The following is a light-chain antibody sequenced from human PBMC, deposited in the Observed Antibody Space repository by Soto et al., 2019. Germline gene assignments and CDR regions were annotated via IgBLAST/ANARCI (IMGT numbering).Light chain of an antibody. J-gene: IGKJ5*01. CDR1: QSVSSY. Sequence: IVLTQSPATLSLSPGERATLSCRASQSVSSYLAWYQQKPGQAPRLLIYDASNRATGIPARFSGSGSGTDFTLTISSLEPEDFAVYYCQQRSNWFTFGQGRRLEIK. V-gene: IGKV3-11*01. CDR2: DAS. CDR3: QQRSNWFT.